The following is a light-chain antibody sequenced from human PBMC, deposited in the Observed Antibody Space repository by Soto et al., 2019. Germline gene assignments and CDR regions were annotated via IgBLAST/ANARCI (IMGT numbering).Light chain of an antibody. CDR2: DVS. Sequence: QSALTQSASVSGSPGQSITISCTGTSSDVGGYNYVSWYQQHPGKAPKLMIYDVSNRPSGISNRFSGSKSGNTASLTISGLQAEDEADYYCSSYTGSSTYVFGTGTKVTVL. CDR1: SSDVGGYNY. J-gene: IGLJ1*01. V-gene: IGLV2-14*01. CDR3: SSYTGSSTYV.